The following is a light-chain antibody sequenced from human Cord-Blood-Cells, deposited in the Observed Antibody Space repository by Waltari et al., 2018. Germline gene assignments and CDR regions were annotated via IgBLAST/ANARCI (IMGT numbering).Light chain of an antibody. J-gene: IGKJ3*01. CDR3: QQSYSTPFT. V-gene: IGKV1-39*01. CDR1: QSISSY. Sequence: DIQMTQSPSSLSASVGDRVTITCRASQSISSYLNWYQQKPGKAPKLLIYAESSLQSGVPSRFSGSGSWTDFTLTISSLQPEDFATYYYQQSYSTPFTFGPGTKVDIK. CDR2: AES.